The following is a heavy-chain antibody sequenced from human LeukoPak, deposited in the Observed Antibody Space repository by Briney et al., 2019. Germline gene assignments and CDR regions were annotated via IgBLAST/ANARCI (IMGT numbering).Heavy chain of an antibody. CDR3: ARELAAICAFDI. Sequence: GGSLRLSCAASRFTFSTYGMDWVRQAPGKGLEWVSSISSSSSYIYYADSVKGRFTISRDNAKNSLYLQMNSLRAEDTAVYYCARELAAICAFDIWGQGTMVTVSS. CDR2: ISSSSSYI. D-gene: IGHD2-15*01. CDR1: RFTFSTYG. V-gene: IGHV3-21*01. J-gene: IGHJ3*02.